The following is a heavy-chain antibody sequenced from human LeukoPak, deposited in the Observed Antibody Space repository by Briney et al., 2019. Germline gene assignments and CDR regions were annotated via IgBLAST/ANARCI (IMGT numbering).Heavy chain of an antibody. V-gene: IGHV4-39*01. Sequence: SETLSLTCTVSGGSISSSSYYWGWIRQPPGKGLEWFGSIYYSGSTYYNPSLKSRVTISVDTSKNQFSLKLSSVTAADTAVYYCARLSQAVTYYDFWTGYGMDVWGQGTTVTVSS. CDR1: GGSISSSSYY. CDR2: IYYSGST. CDR3: ARLSQAVTYYDFWTGYGMDV. J-gene: IGHJ6*02. D-gene: IGHD3-3*01.